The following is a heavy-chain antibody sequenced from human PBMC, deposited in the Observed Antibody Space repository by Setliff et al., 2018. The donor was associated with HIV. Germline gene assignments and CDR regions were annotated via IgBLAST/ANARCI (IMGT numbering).Heavy chain of an antibody. CDR2: IFYSGST. D-gene: IGHD3-22*01. J-gene: IGHJ4*02. Sequence: SETLSLTCTVSGDSISSSSYYWGWIRQPPGKGLEWIGSIFYSGSTYYNPSLKSRVTISVDTSKNQFSLKLSSVTAADTAVYYCARRWSYYYDLFDYWGQGTLVTV. CDR1: GDSISSSSYY. V-gene: IGHV4-39*07. CDR3: ARRWSYYYDLFDY.